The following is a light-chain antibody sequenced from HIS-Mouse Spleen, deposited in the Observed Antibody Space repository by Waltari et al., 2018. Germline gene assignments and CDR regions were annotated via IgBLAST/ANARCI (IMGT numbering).Light chain of an antibody. CDR2: LGS. Sequence: DIVMTQSPLSLPVTPGEPASISCRSSQSLLHSNGYNYLDWYLQKPGQSPQLLIYLGSNRASWVPDRFSGSGSGTYFTLKISRVEAEDVGVYYCMQALQTPWTFGQGTKLEIK. CDR1: QSLLHSNGYNY. CDR3: MQALQTPWT. J-gene: IGKJ2*01. V-gene: IGKV2-28*01.